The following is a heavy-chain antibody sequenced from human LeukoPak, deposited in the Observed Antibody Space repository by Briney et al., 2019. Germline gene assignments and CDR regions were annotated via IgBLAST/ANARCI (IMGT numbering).Heavy chain of an antibody. V-gene: IGHV4-38-2*02. CDR2: IYHSGST. CDR3: AREGAFDI. CDR1: GYFISSGYY. J-gene: IGHJ3*02. Sequence: DPSETLSLTCTVSGYFISSGYYWGWIRQPPGKGLEWIGSIYHSGSTYYNPSLKSRVTISVDTSKNQFSLKLSSVTAADTAVYYCAREGAFDIWGQGTMVTVSS.